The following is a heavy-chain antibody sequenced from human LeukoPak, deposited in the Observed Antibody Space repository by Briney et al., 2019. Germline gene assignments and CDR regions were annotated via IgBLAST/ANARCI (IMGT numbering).Heavy chain of an antibody. J-gene: IGHJ6*02. D-gene: IGHD2-15*01. CDR3: ARSTAPGYCSGGSCYPGGSYYGMDV. CDR1: GGTFSSYA. CDR2: IIPILGIA. Sequence: SVKVSCKASGGTFSSYAISWVRQAPGQGLEWMGRIIPILGIANYAQKFQGRVTVTADKSTSTAYMELSSLRSEDTAVYYCARSTAPGYCSGGSCYPGGSYYGMDVWGQGTTVTVSS. V-gene: IGHV1-69*04.